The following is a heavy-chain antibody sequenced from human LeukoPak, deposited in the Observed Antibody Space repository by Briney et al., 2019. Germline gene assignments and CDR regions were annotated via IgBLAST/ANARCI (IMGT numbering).Heavy chain of an antibody. D-gene: IGHD7-27*01. V-gene: IGHV4-59*02. CDR1: GASVTDYY. CDR3: TRGHWGLES. CDR2: IHHSGNS. Sequence: SETLSLTCTVSGASVTDYYWNWIRQSPGKGLEGINIHHSGNSDYNPSLRSRVTTYLDTYKNQFSLNLISVTAADTAVYYCTRGHWGLESWSQGTLVTVSS. J-gene: IGHJ4*02.